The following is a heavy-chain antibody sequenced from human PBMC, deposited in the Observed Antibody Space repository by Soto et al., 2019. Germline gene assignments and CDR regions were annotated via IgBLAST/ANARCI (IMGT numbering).Heavy chain of an antibody. CDR2: VYYTGST. V-gene: IGHV4-59*01. CDR1: GDSISTFY. D-gene: IGHD3-22*01. Sequence: PAETLSLTCTVSGDSISTFYWGWMRQSPGKELEGIGYVYYTGSTNYNPSLKSRVTISVDRSKNQFSLKLTSANAADTAVYYCARGRTVRNYADDSSDYFYFFDHWGQGTQVTVSS. J-gene: IGHJ4*02. CDR3: ARGRTVRNYADDSSDYFYFFDH.